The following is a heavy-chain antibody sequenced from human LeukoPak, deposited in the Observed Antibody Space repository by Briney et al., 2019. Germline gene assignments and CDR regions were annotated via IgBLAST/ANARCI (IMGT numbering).Heavy chain of an antibody. CDR3: ARGSPGYCSGGSCYKYEGAFDI. CDR1: GGTFSSYA. Sequence: GASVKVSCKASGGTFSSYAISWVRQAPGQGLEWMGGIIPIFGTANYAQRFQGRVTITTDESTSTAYMELSSLRSEDTAVYYCARGSPGYCSGGSCYKYEGAFDIWGQGTMVTVSS. CDR2: IIPIFGTA. V-gene: IGHV1-69*05. D-gene: IGHD2-15*01. J-gene: IGHJ3*02.